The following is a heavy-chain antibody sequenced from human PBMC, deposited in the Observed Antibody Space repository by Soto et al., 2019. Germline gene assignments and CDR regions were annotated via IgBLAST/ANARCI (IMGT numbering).Heavy chain of an antibody. CDR1: GDSVGSGAVY. CDR3: ARDTMAFGFDY. CDR2: MYYTGRT. Sequence: VQLQESGPGRVKPSETLSLTCTVSGDSVGSGAVYWTWIRQPPGKGLEWIGYMYYTGRTTYNPSLKSRVTISMDASKNQSALNLTSVTAADTAMYYCARDTMAFGFDYWGQGALVTVAS. J-gene: IGHJ4*02. V-gene: IGHV4-61*08. D-gene: IGHD3-10*01.